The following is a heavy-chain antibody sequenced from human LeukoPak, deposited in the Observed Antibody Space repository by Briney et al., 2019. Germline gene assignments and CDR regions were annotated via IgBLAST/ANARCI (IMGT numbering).Heavy chain of an antibody. J-gene: IGHJ5*02. D-gene: IGHD3-10*01. CDR1: GGSISTNNW. CDR2: IYHSGST. CDR3: ATRGAGSSLIGFDP. Sequence: SGTLSLTCAVSGGSISTNNWWSWVRQPPGKGLEWIGEIYHSGSTNYNPSLKSRVTISIDKSKNQFSLKLSSVTAADTAVYHCATRGAGSSLIGFDPWGQGTLVTVSS. V-gene: IGHV4-4*02.